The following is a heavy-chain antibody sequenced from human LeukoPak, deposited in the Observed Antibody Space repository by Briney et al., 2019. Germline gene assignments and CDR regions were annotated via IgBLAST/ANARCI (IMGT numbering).Heavy chain of an antibody. CDR3: AELGMTMIGGI. D-gene: IGHD3-10*02. Sequence: GGSLRLSCAASGFTVSSNNMSWVRQAPGKGLEWVSVIYSGGSTYNADSVKGRFIISRDNSKNTLYCQMNCLWAEDTAVYYCAELGMTMIGGIWGEGTTVTISS. V-gene: IGHV3-66*01. J-gene: IGHJ6*04. CDR1: GFTVSSNN. CDR2: IYSGGST.